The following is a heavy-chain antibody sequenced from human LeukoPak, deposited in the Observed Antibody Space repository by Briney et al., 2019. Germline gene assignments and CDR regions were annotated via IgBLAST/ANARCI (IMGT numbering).Heavy chain of an antibody. CDR2: ISYDGSNK. J-gene: IGHJ4*02. D-gene: IGHD4-17*01. CDR1: GFTFSSYG. V-gene: IGHV3-30*03. Sequence: SGRSLRLSCAASGFTFSSYGMHWVRQAPGKGLEWVAVISYDGSNKYYADSVKGRFTISRDNSKNTLYLQMNSLRAEDTAVYYCARDSADYGDYGARDYWGQGTLVTVSS. CDR3: ARDSADYGDYGARDY.